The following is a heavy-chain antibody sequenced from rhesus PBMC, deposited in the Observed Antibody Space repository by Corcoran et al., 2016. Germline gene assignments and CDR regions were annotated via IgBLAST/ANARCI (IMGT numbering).Heavy chain of an antibody. D-gene: IGHD6-31*01. CDR3: AREEGSGWYYYFDY. Sequence: QVQLQESGPGLVKPSETLSLTCTVSGGSISDSYYWSWIRQPPGKGLEWMGRIYGSGGSTNYNPSLKSRVTVSRDTSKNQFSLNLSSVTAADTAVYYCAREEGSGWYYYFDYWGQGVLVTVSS. J-gene: IGHJ4*01. CDR1: GGSISDSYY. V-gene: IGHV4-160*01. CDR2: IYGSGGST.